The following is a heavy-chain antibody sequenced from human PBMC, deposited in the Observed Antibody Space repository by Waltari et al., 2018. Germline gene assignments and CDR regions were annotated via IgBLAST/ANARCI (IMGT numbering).Heavy chain of an antibody. D-gene: IGHD6-19*01. J-gene: IGHJ3*02. CDR2: IIPIFGTA. Sequence: QVQLVQSGAEVTKPGSSVKFPGKASGGTFSSYAISWVREAPGQGLEWMGVIIPIFGTANYAQKFQGRVTITADESTSTAYMELSSLRSEDTAVYYCARGIAVARDDAFDIWGQGTMVTVSS. V-gene: IGHV1-69*01. CDR1: GGTFSSYA. CDR3: ARGIAVARDDAFDI.